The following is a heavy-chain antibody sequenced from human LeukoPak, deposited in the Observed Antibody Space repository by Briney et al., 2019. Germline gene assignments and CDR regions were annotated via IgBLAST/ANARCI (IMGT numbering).Heavy chain of an antibody. D-gene: IGHD2-15*01. CDR3: ARDVGEIGGNWFDP. V-gene: IGHV3-21*01. J-gene: IGHJ5*02. CDR1: GFTFSSYS. Sequence: GGSLRLSCAASGFTFSSYSMNWVRQAPGKGLEWVSSISSSSSYIYYADSVKGRFTISRDNAKNSLYLQMNSLRAEDTAVYYCARDVGEIGGNWFDPWGQGTLVTVSS. CDR2: ISSSSSYI.